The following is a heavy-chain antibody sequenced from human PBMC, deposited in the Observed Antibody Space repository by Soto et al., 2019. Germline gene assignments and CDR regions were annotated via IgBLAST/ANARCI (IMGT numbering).Heavy chain of an antibody. CDR3: ARDLGGTRNNCFDP. Sequence: SETLSLTCTVSGGSISSGGYYWSWIRQHPGKGLEWIGYIYYSGSTYYNPSLKSRVTISVDTSKNQFSLKLSSVTAADTAVYYCARDLGGTRNNCFDPWGQGTLVTVSS. CDR1: GGSISSGGYY. D-gene: IGHD2-15*01. V-gene: IGHV4-31*03. CDR2: IYYSGST. J-gene: IGHJ5*02.